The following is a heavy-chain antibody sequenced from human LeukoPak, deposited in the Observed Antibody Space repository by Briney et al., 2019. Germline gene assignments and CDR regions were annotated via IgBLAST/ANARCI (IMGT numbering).Heavy chain of an antibody. V-gene: IGHV3-23*01. D-gene: IGHD3-22*01. CDR2: ISGSGGST. CDR1: GFTFSSNA. CDR3: AKGEGRITMIVVVIYYFDY. Sequence: PGGSLRLSCAASGFTFSSNAMSWVRQAPGKGLEWVSAISGSGGSTYYADSVKGRFTISRDNSKNTLYLQMNSLRAEDTAVYYCAKGEGRITMIVVVIYYFDYWGQGTLVTVSS. J-gene: IGHJ4*02.